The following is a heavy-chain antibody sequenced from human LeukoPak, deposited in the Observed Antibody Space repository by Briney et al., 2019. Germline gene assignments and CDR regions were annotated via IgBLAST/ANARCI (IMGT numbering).Heavy chain of an antibody. V-gene: IGHV3-11*04. D-gene: IGHD3-9*01. J-gene: IGHJ6*03. CDR2: ISSSGSTI. Sequence: PGGSLRFSCAASGFTFSDYYMSWIRQAPGKGLEWVSYISSSGSTIYYADSVKGRFTISRDNAKNSLYLQMNSLRAEDTAVYYCASSNILTGYYYYYMDVWGKGTTVTVSS. CDR3: ASSNILTGYYYYYMDV. CDR1: GFTFSDYY.